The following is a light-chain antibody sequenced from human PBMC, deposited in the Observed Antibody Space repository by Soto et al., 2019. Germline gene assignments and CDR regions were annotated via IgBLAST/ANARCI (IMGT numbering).Light chain of an antibody. V-gene: IGLV6-57*04. Sequence: NFMLTQPHSVSESPGKTVTISCTCSSGSIASNYVQWYQQRPGSAPTTVIYEDNQRPSGVPDRFSGSIDSSSNSASLTISGLKTEDEADYYCQSYDSSIYVVFGGGTKLTV. J-gene: IGLJ2*01. CDR3: QSYDSSIYVV. CDR1: SGSIASNY. CDR2: EDN.